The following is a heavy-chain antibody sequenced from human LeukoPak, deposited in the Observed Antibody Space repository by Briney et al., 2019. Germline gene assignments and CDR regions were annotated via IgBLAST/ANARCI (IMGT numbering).Heavy chain of an antibody. CDR2: ISGYNGNT. CDR1: GYTFTSYG. J-gene: IGHJ6*03. CDR3: AREDVVVPAANYYYYYMDV. D-gene: IGHD2-2*01. Sequence: GASVKVSCKASGYTFTSYGISWVRQAPGQGLEWMGWISGYNGNTNYAQKLQGRVTMTTDTSTSTAYMELRSPRSDDTAVYYCAREDVVVPAANYYYYYMDVWGEGTTVTVSS. V-gene: IGHV1-18*01.